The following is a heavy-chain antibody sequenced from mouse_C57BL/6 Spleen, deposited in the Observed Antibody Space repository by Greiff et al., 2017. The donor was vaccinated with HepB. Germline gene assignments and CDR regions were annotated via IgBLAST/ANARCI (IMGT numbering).Heavy chain of an antibody. V-gene: IGHV14-4*01. D-gene: IGHD2-10*02. CDR3: TTRGGYGPRFAY. Sequence: VQLQQSGAELVRPGASVKLSCTASGFNIKDDYMHWVKQRPEQGLEWIGWIDPANGDTEYASKFQGKATITADTSSNTAYLQLSSLKSEDTAVYYCTTRGGYGPRFAYWGQGTLVTVSA. J-gene: IGHJ3*01. CDR2: IDPANGDT. CDR1: GFNIKDDY.